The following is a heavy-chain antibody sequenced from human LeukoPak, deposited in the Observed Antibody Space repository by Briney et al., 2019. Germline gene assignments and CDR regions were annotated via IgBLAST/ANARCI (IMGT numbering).Heavy chain of an antibody. D-gene: IGHD5-18*01. CDR1: GGSFSGYY. Sequence: SETLSLTCAVNGGSFSGYYWSWIRQPPGKGLEWIGEINHSGSTNYNPSLKSRVTISVDTSKNQFSLKLSSVTAADTAVYHCASGDTAMTNLPDYWGQGTLVTVSS. J-gene: IGHJ4*02. CDR2: INHSGST. V-gene: IGHV4-34*01. CDR3: ASGDTAMTNLPDY.